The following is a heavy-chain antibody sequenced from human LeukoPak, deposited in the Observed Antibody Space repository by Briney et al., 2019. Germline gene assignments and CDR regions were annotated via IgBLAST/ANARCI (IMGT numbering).Heavy chain of an antibody. CDR2: INHSGST. D-gene: IGHD6-6*01. CDR1: GGSFSGYH. V-gene: IGHV4-34*01. CDR3: ARSRVFPNKFDP. Sequence: SETLSLTCAVYGGSFSGYHWTWIRQPPGKGLEWIGEINHSGSTNYNPSLKSRVTISVDTSKNQFSLKLSSVTAADTAVYYCARSRVFPNKFDPWGQGTLVAVSS. J-gene: IGHJ5*02.